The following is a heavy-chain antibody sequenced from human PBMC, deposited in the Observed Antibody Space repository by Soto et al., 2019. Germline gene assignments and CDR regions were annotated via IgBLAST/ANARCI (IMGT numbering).Heavy chain of an antibody. CDR3: TTARGWYSLGVLAFDI. J-gene: IGHJ3*02. D-gene: IGHD6-19*01. CDR2: IKSKTDGGTT. Sequence: GGSLRLSCAASGFTFSNAWMSWVRQAPGKGLEWVGRIKSKTDGGTTDYAAPVKGRFTISRDDSKNTLYPQMNSLKTEDTAVYYCTTARGWYSLGVLAFDIWGQGTMVTVSS. V-gene: IGHV3-15*01. CDR1: GFTFSNAW.